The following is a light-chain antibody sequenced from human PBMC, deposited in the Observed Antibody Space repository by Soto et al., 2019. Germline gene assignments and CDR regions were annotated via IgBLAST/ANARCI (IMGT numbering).Light chain of an antibody. V-gene: IGLV2-14*01. CDR2: EVT. Sequence: QSALTQPASVSGSPGQSVTISCTGTSSDVGGYDYVSWYQQHPGKAPKFMIYEVTNRPSGVSHRFSGSKSGNTASLTISGLQAEDEADYYCSSYTTTSTDVFGTGTKVTV. J-gene: IGLJ1*01. CDR1: SSDVGGYDY. CDR3: SSYTTTSTDV.